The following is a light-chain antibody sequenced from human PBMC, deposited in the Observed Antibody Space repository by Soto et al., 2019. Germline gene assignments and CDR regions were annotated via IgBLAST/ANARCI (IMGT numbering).Light chain of an antibody. Sequence: DIQMTQSPSSLSASVGDRVTITCRASQGISDSLAWYQQKPGKAPNLLIFAASTLEIGVPSRFSGSGSGTDFTLTISRLQPEDVAIYYCQKYSSALFTFGPGTKVEIK. CDR1: QGISDS. CDR3: QKYSSALFT. CDR2: AAS. V-gene: IGKV1-27*01. J-gene: IGKJ3*01.